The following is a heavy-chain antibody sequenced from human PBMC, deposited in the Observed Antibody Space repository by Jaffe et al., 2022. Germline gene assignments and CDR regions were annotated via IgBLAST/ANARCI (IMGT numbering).Heavy chain of an antibody. J-gene: IGHJ4*02. CDR2: IIPIFGTA. CDR1: GGTFSSYA. CDR3: ATTYPSDQGGDILTGYYRPFDY. V-gene: IGHV1-69*05. D-gene: IGHD3-9*01. Sequence: QVQLVQSGAEVKKPGSSVKVSCKASGGTFSSYAISWVRQAPGQGLEWMGGIIPIFGTANYAQKFQGRVTITTDESTSTAYMELSSLRSEDTAVYYCATTYPSDQGGDILTGYYRPFDYWGQGTLVTVSS.